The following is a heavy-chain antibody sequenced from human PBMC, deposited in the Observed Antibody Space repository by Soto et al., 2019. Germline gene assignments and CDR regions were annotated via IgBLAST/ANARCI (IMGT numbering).Heavy chain of an antibody. CDR3: ATGWPGGFDY. V-gene: IGHV3-53*01. CDR1: GFAVSTKH. CDR2: FYSGGTT. D-gene: IGHD2-15*01. Sequence: GGSLRLSCAASGFAVSTKHMSWVRQAPGKGLEWVSLFYSGGTTSYADSVKGRFTISRDNSNNTLYLQMNSLRVEDTAVYYCATGWPGGFDYWGQGTLVTVSS. J-gene: IGHJ4*02.